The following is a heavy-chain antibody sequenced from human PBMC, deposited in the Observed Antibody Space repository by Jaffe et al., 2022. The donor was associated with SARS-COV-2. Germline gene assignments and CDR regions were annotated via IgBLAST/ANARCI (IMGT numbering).Heavy chain of an antibody. CDR3: ARADWSGYDY. V-gene: IGHV4-4*02. Sequence: QVQLQESGPGLVKPSGTLSLTCAVSGDSIASSKWWSWVRQPPGKGLEWIGEISHSGSTSYNPSLQSRVTISVDKSKNQFSLNLSSVTAADTAVYYCARADWSGYDYWGQGTLVTVSS. D-gene: IGHD3-3*01. CDR2: ISHSGST. CDR1: GDSIASSKW. J-gene: IGHJ4*02.